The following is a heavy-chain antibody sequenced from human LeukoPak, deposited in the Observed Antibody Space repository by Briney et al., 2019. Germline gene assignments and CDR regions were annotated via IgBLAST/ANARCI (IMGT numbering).Heavy chain of an antibody. CDR3: ARDGILDYDILTGYYSN. V-gene: IGHV1-46*01. Sequence: ASVKVSCKASGYTFTSYYMHWVRQAPGQGLEWMGIINPSGGSTSYAQKFQGRVTMTRDTSTSTVYMELSSLRSEDTAVYYCARDGILDYDILTGYYSNWGQGTLVTVSS. J-gene: IGHJ4*02. CDR1: GYTFTSYY. CDR2: INPSGGST. D-gene: IGHD3-9*01.